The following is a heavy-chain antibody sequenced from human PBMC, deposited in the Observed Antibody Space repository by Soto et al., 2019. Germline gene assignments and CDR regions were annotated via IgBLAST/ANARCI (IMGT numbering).Heavy chain of an antibody. J-gene: IGHJ4*02. CDR3: AKDAIRCCCFFDY. CDR1: GFTFSSYA. Sequence: PGGSLRLPCAASGFTFSSYAMSWVRQAPGKGLEWVSGISGSGGTTYYADSVKGRFTFSRDNSKNTLYLQMNSLRAEDTAVYYCAKDAIRCCCFFDYWGQGTLVTVSS. CDR2: ISGSGGTT. V-gene: IGHV3-23*01. D-gene: IGHD2-21*01.